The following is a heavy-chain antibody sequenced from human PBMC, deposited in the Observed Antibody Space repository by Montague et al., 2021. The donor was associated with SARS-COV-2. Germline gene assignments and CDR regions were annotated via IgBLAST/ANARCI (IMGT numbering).Heavy chain of an antibody. Sequence: SLRLSCAASGFTFSSYAMHWVRQAPGKGLEWVAVISYDGSNEYYXXSLKGRFTISRDNSKNTLYLQMNSLRAEDTAVYYCARAAQKQYVLLWFGELLHDAFDIWGQGTMVTVSS. CDR1: GFTFSSYA. CDR3: ARAAQKQYVLLWFGELLHDAFDI. D-gene: IGHD3-10*01. V-gene: IGHV3-30-3*01. CDR2: ISYDGSNE. J-gene: IGHJ3*02.